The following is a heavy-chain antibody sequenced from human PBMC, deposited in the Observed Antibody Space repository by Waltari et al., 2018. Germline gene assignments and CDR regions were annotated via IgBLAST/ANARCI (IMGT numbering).Heavy chain of an antibody. CDR3: ARYSWSYSGSSAINWFDP. D-gene: IGHD6-6*01. J-gene: IGHJ5*02. CDR2: IYYRGST. Sequence: QGQLQESGPGLVKPSQTLSLTCTVSGGSISSGAYYWRWIRQSPGQGLEWIGYIYYRGSTNYNPSLKSRVTISVDTSKNQFSLNLSSVTAADTAVYFCARYSWSYSGSSAINWFDPWGQGTLVTVSS. V-gene: IGHV4-30-4*08. CDR1: GGSISSGAYY.